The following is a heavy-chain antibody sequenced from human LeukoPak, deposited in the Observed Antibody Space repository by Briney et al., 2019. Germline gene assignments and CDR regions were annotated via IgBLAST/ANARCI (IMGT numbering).Heavy chain of an antibody. CDR3: ARKFRYYDSSGYYVDY. D-gene: IGHD3-22*01. V-gene: IGHV4-30-4*01. J-gene: IGHJ4*02. CDR2: IFYSGNT. Sequence: PSQTLSLTCTVSGGSISCGDYYWSWIRQPPGKGLKWIGYIFYSGNTYYNPSLKSRVPISVDTSKNQFSLNLSSVTAADTAVYYCARKFRYYDSSGYYVDYWGQGTLVTISS. CDR1: GGSISCGDYY.